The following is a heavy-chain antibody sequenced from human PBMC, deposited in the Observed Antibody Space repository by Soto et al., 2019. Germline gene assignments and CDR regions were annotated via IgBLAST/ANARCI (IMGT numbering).Heavy chain of an antibody. CDR3: AKGPATYYDSVTGYYDAWFDP. J-gene: IGHJ5*02. D-gene: IGHD3-9*01. Sequence: ASVKVSCKASGYTFTSYAMHWVRQAPGQRLEWMGWINAGNGNTKYSQKFQGRVTITRDTSASTAYMELSSLRSEDTAVYYCAKGPATYYDSVTGYYDAWFDPWGQGTQVPVS. CDR2: INAGNGNT. V-gene: IGHV1-3*01. CDR1: GYTFTSYA.